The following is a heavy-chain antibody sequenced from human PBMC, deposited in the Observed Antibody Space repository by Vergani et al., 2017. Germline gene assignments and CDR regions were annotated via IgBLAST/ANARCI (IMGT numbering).Heavy chain of an antibody. CDR3: ARDFRGLWFGELITPGYVQH. D-gene: IGHD3-10*01. J-gene: IGHJ1*01. CDR2: ISYDGSNK. CDR1: GFTFSSYA. Sequence: VQLVESGGGVVRPGGSLRLSCAASGFTFSSYAMHWVRQAPGKGLEWVAVISYDGSNKYYADSVKGRFTISRANSKNTMYLQMNSLRAEDTAVYYCARDFRGLWFGELITPGYVQHWGQGTLVTVSS. V-gene: IGHV3-30*01.